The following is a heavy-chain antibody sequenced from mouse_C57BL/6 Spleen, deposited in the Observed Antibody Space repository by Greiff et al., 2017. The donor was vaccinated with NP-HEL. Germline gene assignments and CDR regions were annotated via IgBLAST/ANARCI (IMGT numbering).Heavy chain of an antibody. CDR1: GFTFSSYT. J-gene: IGHJ4*01. D-gene: IGHD1-1*01. CDR3: ARDGSSYYAMDY. CDR2: ISGGGGNT. V-gene: IGHV5-9*01. Sequence: EVHLVESGGGLVKPGGSLKLSCAASGFTFSSYTMSWVRQTPEKRLEWVATISGGGGNTYYPDSVKGRFTISRDNAKNTLYLQMSSLRSEDTALYYCARDGSSYYAMDYWGQGTSVTVSS.